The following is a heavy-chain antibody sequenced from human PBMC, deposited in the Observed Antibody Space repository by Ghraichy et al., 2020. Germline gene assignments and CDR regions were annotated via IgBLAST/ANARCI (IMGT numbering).Heavy chain of an antibody. Sequence: SETLSLTCTVSGGSISSYYWSWIRQPPGKGLEWIGYIYYSGSTNYNPSLKSRVTISVDTSKNQFSLKLSSVTAADTAVYYCARDGFGVASKPHYMDVWGKGTTVTVSS. CDR1: GGSISSYY. CDR2: IYYSGST. D-gene: IGHD3-10*01. V-gene: IGHV4-59*01. CDR3: ARDGFGVASKPHYMDV. J-gene: IGHJ6*03.